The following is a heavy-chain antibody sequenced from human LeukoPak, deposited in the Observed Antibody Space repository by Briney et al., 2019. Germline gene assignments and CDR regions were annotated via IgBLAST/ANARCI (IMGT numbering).Heavy chain of an antibody. J-gene: IGHJ3*01. CDR2: ISGSGGTT. CDR1: GFALSNYA. D-gene: IGHD4-17*01. CDR3: AKDPNGDYVGAFDF. Sequence: GGSLRLSCLASGFALSNYALTWVRQAPGKGLEWVSVISGSGGTTHYADSVKGRFTISRDNSKNTLYLEMNSLRVGDTAMYYCAKDPNGDYVGAFDFWGQGTMVTVSS. V-gene: IGHV3-23*01.